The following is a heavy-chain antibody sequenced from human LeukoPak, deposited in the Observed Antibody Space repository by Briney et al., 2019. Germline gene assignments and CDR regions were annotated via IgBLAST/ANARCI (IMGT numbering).Heavy chain of an antibody. V-gene: IGHV4-39*07. Sequence: PSETLSLTCTVSGSSISISSYYWSWIRQPPGKGLEWIGEINHSGSTNYNPSLKSRVTISVDTSKNQFSLKLSSVTAADTAVYYCARGKLRYFDWFGAFDIWGQGTMVTVSS. J-gene: IGHJ3*02. D-gene: IGHD3-9*01. CDR2: INHSGST. CDR3: ARGKLRYFDWFGAFDI. CDR1: GSSISISSYY.